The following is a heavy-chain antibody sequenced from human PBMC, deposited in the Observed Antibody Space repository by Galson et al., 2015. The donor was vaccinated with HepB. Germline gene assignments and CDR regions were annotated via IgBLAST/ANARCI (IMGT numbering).Heavy chain of an antibody. Sequence: SVKVSCKASGYTFTSYGISWVRQAPGQGLEWMGWISAYNGNTNYAQKLRGRVTMTTDTSTSTAYMELRSLRSDDTAVYYCARPSYYGSGSYYKNCYYGMDVWGQGTTVTVSS. D-gene: IGHD3-10*01. CDR1: GYTFTSYG. V-gene: IGHV1-18*01. J-gene: IGHJ6*02. CDR3: ARPSYYGSGSYYKNCYYGMDV. CDR2: ISAYNGNT.